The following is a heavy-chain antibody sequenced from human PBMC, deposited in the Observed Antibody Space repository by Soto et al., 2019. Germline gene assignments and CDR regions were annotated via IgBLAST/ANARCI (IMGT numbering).Heavy chain of an antibody. Sequence: GASVKVSCKASGYTFTGYYMHWVRQAPGQGLEWMGWINPNSGGTNYAQKFQGWVTMTRDTSISTAYMELSRLRSDDTAVYYCARDEYCSGGSCSLYYYYYYGMDVWGQGTTVTVSS. CDR3: ARDEYCSGGSCSLYYYYYYGMDV. D-gene: IGHD2-15*01. CDR2: INPNSGGT. CDR1: GYTFTGYY. J-gene: IGHJ6*02. V-gene: IGHV1-2*04.